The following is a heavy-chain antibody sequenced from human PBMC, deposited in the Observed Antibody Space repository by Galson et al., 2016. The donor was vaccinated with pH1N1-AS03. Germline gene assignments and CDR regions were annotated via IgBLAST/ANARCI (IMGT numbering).Heavy chain of an antibody. Sequence: SLRLSCAASGFIFSAYPMNWVRQAPGKGLEWVSFIGTSSTYIYYADSVKGRFTISRDNMKKSLYLQLNGLRAEDTGIYYCARDRGWNYGGLDLWGQGTLVTVSS. D-gene: IGHD1-7*01. CDR1: GFIFSAYP. V-gene: IGHV3-21*01. CDR2: IGTSSTYI. J-gene: IGHJ5*02. CDR3: ARDRGWNYGGLDL.